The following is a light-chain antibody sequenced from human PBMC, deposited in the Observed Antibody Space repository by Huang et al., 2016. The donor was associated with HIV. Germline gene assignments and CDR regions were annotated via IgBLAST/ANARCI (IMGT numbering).Light chain of an antibody. CDR3: LQDSSYPWT. J-gene: IGKJ1*01. CDR1: QGIGND. V-gene: IGKV1-6*01. CDR2: AAS. Sequence: AIQLTQSPSSLSASVGDRVIITCRASQGIGNDLGWCQQKPGKAPNLLIYAASSSQSGVSSKFSGAGSDTEFTLTISSLQPEDFATYDGLQDSSYPWTFGQGTKVEI.